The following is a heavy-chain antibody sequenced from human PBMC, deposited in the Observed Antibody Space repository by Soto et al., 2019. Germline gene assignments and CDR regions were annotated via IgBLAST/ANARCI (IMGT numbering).Heavy chain of an antibody. Sequence: GGSLRLSCAASGFTFSSYGMHWVRQAPGKGLEYVSAISSNGGSTYYANSVKGRSAISRDNSKNTLYLQVGSLRAEDMAVYYCARDSCSGGSCLSYYFDYWGQGALVTVSS. J-gene: IGHJ4*02. CDR2: ISSNGGST. CDR1: GFTFSSYG. D-gene: IGHD2-15*01. V-gene: IGHV3-64*01. CDR3: ARDSCSGGSCLSYYFDY.